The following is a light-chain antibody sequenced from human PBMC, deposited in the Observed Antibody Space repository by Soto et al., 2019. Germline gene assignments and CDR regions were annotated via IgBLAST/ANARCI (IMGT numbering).Light chain of an antibody. CDR3: SSYTSSSTLVV. CDR2: DVT. J-gene: IGLJ2*01. Sequence: QPASVSGSPGQSITISCTGTSSDVGGYNYVSWYQQHPGKAPKLMIYDVTDRPSGVSNRFSGSKSDNTASLTISGLQAEDEADYYCSSYTSSSTLVVFGGGTKMTVL. V-gene: IGLV2-14*03. CDR1: SSDVGGYNY.